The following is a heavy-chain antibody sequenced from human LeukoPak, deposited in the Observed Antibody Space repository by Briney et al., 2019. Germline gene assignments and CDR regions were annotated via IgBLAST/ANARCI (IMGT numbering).Heavy chain of an antibody. V-gene: IGHV3-30*04. CDR1: GFTISNYA. D-gene: IGHD3-16*01. CDR3: VRSRATSGGYYFAY. J-gene: IGHJ4*02. Sequence: GRSLRLSCAASGFTISNYAMHWVRQAPGKGLEWVAVISFDGSKKYYADSVKGQFTISRDNSKSTLYLQMNSLRAEDTALYYCVRSRATSGGYYFAYWGQGALVTVSS. CDR2: ISFDGSKK.